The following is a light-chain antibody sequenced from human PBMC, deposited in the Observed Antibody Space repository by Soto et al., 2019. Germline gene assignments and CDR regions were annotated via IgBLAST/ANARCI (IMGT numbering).Light chain of an antibody. CDR2: YNS. V-gene: IGLV3-21*04. Sequence: SSELTQPPSVSVAPGKTAKITCGGHNIGSKTVHWYQQKPGQAPVLVIYYNSDRPSGIPERFSGSNSGNTATLTISRVEAGDEADYYCQVWDSSSDLVVFGGGTQLTVL. J-gene: IGLJ2*01. CDR1: NIGSKT. CDR3: QVWDSSSDLVV.